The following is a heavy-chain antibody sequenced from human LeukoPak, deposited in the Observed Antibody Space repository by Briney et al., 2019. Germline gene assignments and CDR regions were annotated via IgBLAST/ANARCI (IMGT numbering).Heavy chain of an antibody. CDR3: ARERAGFPFDI. V-gene: IGHV1-69*04. J-gene: IGHJ3*02. CDR1: GGTFSSYA. CDR2: IIPILGIA. Sequence: ASVKVSCKAPGGTFSSYAISWVRQAPGQGLEWMGRIIPILGIANYAQKFQGRVTITADKSTSTAYMELSSLRSEDTAVYYCARERAGFPFDIWGQGTMVTVSS. D-gene: IGHD6-19*01.